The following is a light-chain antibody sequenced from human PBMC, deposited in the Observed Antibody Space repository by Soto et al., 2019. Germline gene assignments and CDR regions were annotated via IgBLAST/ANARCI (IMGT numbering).Light chain of an antibody. J-gene: IGKJ4*01. V-gene: IGKV1-27*01. CDR1: QGIAPY. CDR2: ATS. CDR3: QKYNSVPLT. Sequence: DVQMTQSPSSLSAFVGDRVTITCRASQGIAPYLAWFQQKPGKVPKLLIYATSTLQSGVPSRFSGSGSGTDFTLTSNSLQPEDVGTYYCQKYNSVPLTFGGGTKVEIK.